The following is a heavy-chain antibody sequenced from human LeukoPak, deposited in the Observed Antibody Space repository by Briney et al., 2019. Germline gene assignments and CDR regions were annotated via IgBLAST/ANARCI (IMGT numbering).Heavy chain of an antibody. CDR2: ISAYNGNT. CDR3: ARNPLRPDYDYVWGSYRQEYYFDY. J-gene: IGHJ4*02. D-gene: IGHD3-16*02. CDR1: GYTFTSYG. Sequence: ASVKVSCKASGYTFTSYGISWVRQAPGQGLEWMGWISAYNGNTNYAQKLQGRATMTTDTSTSTAYMELRSLRSDDTAVYYCARNPLRPDYDYVWGSYRQEYYFDYWGQGTLVTVSS. V-gene: IGHV1-18*04.